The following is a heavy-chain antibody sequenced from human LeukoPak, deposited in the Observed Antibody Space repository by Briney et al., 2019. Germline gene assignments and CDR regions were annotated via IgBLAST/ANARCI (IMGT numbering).Heavy chain of an antibody. Sequence: PGGSLRLSCAASGFTFSSYGMHWVRQAPGKGLEWVAFIRYDGSNKYYADSVKGRFTISRDNSKNTLYLQMNSLRAEDTAVYYCAKDQVTTVTRGHFDYWGQGTLVTVSS. CDR2: IRYDGSNK. D-gene: IGHD4-17*01. CDR3: AKDQVTTVTRGHFDY. V-gene: IGHV3-30*02. CDR1: GFTFSSYG. J-gene: IGHJ4*02.